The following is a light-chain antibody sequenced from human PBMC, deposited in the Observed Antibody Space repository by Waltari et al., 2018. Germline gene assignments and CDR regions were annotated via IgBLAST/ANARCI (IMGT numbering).Light chain of an antibody. CDR3: QRYGSSPLT. J-gene: IGKJ4*01. Sequence: DIVLTQSPGTLSLSPGERATLSCRASQSVSSSYLAWYQQKPGQAPRLLIYGASSRATGIPDRFSGSGSGTYFSLTSSRLEPEDFAVYYCQRYGSSPLTFGGGTKVEIK. CDR1: QSVSSSY. CDR2: GAS. V-gene: IGKV3-20*01.